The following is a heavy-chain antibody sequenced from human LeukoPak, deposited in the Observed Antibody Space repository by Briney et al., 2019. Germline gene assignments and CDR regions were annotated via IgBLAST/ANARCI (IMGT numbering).Heavy chain of an antibody. J-gene: IGHJ4*02. CDR2: IYYSGTT. D-gene: IGHD3-16*02. V-gene: IGHV4-59*08. CDR3: ARARVISASFDD. CDR1: GGSISSYY. Sequence: LSLTCTVSGGSISSYYWSWIRQPPGKGLEWIGYIYYSGTTNYNPSLKSRVTISVDTSKNQFSLKLSSVTAADTAVYYCARARVISASFDDWGQGTLVTASS.